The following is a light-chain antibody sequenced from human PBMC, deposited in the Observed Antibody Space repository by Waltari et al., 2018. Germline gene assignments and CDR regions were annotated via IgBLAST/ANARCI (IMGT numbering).Light chain of an antibody. CDR2: EVS. J-gene: IGLJ1*01. CDR1: SSDVGGYNY. V-gene: IGLV2-14*01. Sequence: QSALTQPASVSGSPGQSITISCTGTSSDVGGYNYISWYQQHPGKAPKRRIYEVSNRPSGVSNRFSGSKSGNTASLTISGLQAEDEADYYCSSYTSASTLVFATGTKVTVL. CDR3: SSYTSASTLV.